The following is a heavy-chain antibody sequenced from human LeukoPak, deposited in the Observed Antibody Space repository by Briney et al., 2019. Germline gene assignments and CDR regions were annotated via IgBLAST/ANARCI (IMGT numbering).Heavy chain of an antibody. CDR1: GGSFSGYY. Sequence: SETLSLTCAVYGGSFSGYYWSWIRQPPGKGLEWIGYIYYSGSTNYNPSLKSRVTISVDTSKNQFSLKLSSVTAADTAVYYCARHSPGYGDYVPYYYYAMDVWGQGTTVTVSS. CDR3: ARHSPGYGDYVPYYYYAMDV. D-gene: IGHD4-17*01. V-gene: IGHV4-59*08. CDR2: IYYSGST. J-gene: IGHJ6*02.